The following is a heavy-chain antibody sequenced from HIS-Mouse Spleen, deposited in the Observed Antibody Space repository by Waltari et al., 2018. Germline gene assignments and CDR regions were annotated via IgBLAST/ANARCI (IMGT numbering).Heavy chain of an antibody. V-gene: IGHV4-39*07. CDR1: VGSISSRRYY. CDR3: AREIPYSSSWYDWYFDL. J-gene: IGHJ2*01. CDR2: IYYSGST. Sequence: QLQLQESGPGLVTPSATLSLTCTVSVGSISSRRYYWGWIRQPPGKGLEWIGSIYYSGSTYYNPSLKSRVTISVDTSKNQFSLKLSSVTAADTAVYYCAREIPYSSSWYDWYFDLWGRGTLVTVSS. D-gene: IGHD6-13*01.